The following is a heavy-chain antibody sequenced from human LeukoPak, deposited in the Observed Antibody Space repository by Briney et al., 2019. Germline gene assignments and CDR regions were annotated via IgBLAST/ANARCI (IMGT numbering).Heavy chain of an antibody. J-gene: IGHJ5*02. D-gene: IGHD6-6*01. Sequence: GESLKISCQSSGYTFTSYWIGWVRQMAGKGRQWMGIIYPGDSDTTYSPSFQGQVTISADKSISTAYLQWSSLKASDTAIYYCARLIVGSSSNGWFDPWGQGTLVTVSS. V-gene: IGHV5-51*01. CDR3: ARLIVGSSSNGWFDP. CDR2: IYPGDSDT. CDR1: GYTFTSYW.